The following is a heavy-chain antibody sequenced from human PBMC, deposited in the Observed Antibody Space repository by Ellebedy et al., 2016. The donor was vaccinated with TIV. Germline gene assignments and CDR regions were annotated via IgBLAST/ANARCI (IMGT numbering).Heavy chain of an antibody. D-gene: IGHD2-2*01. V-gene: IGHV3-33*01. J-gene: IGHJ4*02. Sequence: PGGSLRLSCAASGFTFSSYGMHWVRQAPGKGLEWVAVIWYDGSNKYYADSVKGGFTISRDNSQNTLSLQMNSLRAEDTAVYYCARGGPGSSSPHNYWGQGTLVTVSS. CDR1: GFTFSSYG. CDR2: IWYDGSNK. CDR3: ARGGPGSSSPHNY.